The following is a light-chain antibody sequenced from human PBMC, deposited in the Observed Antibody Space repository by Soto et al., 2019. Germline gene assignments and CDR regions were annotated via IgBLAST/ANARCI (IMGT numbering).Light chain of an antibody. CDR3: QQRSNWPLT. Sequence: EIVLTQSPATLSLSPGERATLSCRASQSVNTYLAWYQQRPGQAPRLLMYDASNRDTGIPARFSGRGSGTDFTLTIDSLEPEDFAVYYCQQRSNWPLTFGGGTKVEIK. CDR1: QSVNTY. CDR2: DAS. V-gene: IGKV3-11*01. J-gene: IGKJ4*01.